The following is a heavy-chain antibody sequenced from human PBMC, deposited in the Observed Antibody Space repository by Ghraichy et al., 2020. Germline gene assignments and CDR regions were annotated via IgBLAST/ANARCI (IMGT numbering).Heavy chain of an antibody. V-gene: IGHV4-31*03. J-gene: IGHJ3*02. D-gene: IGHD1-14*01. CDR3: ARVPRNLYAFDI. CDR1: GGSIRDGDFY. CDR2: IYYSGIT. Sequence: SETLSLTCSVSGGSIRDGDFYWNWVRQLPGKGLEWIGFIYYSGITFYNPTLKSRVTISMDTSRNQFSLSLSSVTAADTAVYFCARVPRNLYAFDIWGQGTLGTVSS.